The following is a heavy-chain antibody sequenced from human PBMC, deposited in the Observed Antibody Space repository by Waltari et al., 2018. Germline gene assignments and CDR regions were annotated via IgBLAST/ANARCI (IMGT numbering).Heavy chain of an antibody. V-gene: IGHV3-66*01. CDR3: ARGGQIVRPRPLDL. D-gene: IGHD6-6*01. Sequence: EGQLVESGGGLVKPGGSLRLSCAASGFTVTSTYMNWVRQAPGKGLEWVSTIYSSATTFYAHSVKGRFTISRDNSKNLLFLQMDDLRVNDTAVYYCARGGQIVRPRPLDLWGPGTLVTVSS. J-gene: IGHJ3*01. CDR2: IYSSATT. CDR1: GFTVTSTY.